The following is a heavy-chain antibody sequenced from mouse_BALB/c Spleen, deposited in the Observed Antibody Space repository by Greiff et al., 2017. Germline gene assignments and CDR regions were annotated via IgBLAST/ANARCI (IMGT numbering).Heavy chain of an antibody. D-gene: IGHD2-14*01. J-gene: IGHJ2*01. CDR2: IRSKSNNYAT. CDR3: VRGNYVGY. Sequence: EVQGVESGGGLVQPKGSLKLSCAASGFTFNTYAMNWVRQAPGKGLEWVARIRSKSNNYATYYADSVKDRFTISRDDSQSMLYLQMNNLKTEDTAMYYCVRGNYVGYWGQGTTLTVSS. CDR1: GFTFNTYA. V-gene: IGHV10-1*02.